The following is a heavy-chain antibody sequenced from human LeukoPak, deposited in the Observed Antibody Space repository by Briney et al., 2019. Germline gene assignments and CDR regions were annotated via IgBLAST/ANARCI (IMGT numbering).Heavy chain of an antibody. V-gene: IGHV1-24*01. CDR2: FDPEDGET. D-gene: IGHD3-16*02. CDR1: GYTPTELS. Sequence: GASVKVSCKVSGYTPTELSMHWVRQAPGKGLEWMGGFDPEDGETIYAQKFQGRVTMTEDTSTDTAYMELSSLRSEDTAVYYCATIGGVIFGSVYWGQGTLVTVSS. CDR3: ATIGGVIFGSVY. J-gene: IGHJ4*02.